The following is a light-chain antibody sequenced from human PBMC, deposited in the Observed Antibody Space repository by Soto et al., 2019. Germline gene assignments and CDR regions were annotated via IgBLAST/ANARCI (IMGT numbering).Light chain of an antibody. CDR2: GVS. CDR3: SSFTGTTTLDV. V-gene: IGLV2-14*03. Sequence: QSVLTQPASVSGSPGQLITISCTGTSSDVGAYKYVSWYQQRPGKVPKLIIYGVSNRPSGVSNRFSGSKSGNTAFLTISGLQPEDEADYYCSSFTGTTTLDVFGTGTKVTVL. CDR1: SSDVGAYKY. J-gene: IGLJ1*01.